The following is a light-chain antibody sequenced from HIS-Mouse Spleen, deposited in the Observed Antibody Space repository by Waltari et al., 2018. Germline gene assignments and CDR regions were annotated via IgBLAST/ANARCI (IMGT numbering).Light chain of an antibody. CDR2: KDS. V-gene: IGLV3-25*03. J-gene: IGLJ1*01. CDR1: ALPKQY. CDR3: QSADSSGTYQV. Sequence: SYELTQPPSVSVSPGQTARITCSGDALPKQYAYWYQQKPGQAPVLVIDKDSERPSGIPERFSGSSSGTTVTLTISGVQAEDEADYYCQSADSSGTYQVFGTGTKVTVL.